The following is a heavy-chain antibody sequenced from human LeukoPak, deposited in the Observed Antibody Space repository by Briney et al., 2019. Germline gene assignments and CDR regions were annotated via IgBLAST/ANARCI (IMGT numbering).Heavy chain of an antibody. D-gene: IGHD6-6*01. CDR2: INHSGST. CDR1: GGSFSGYY. J-gene: IGHJ4*02. CDR3: ARRGSSSPVDY. V-gene: IGHV4-34*01. Sequence: SETLSLTCAVYGGSFSGYYWSWIRQPPGKGLEWIGEINHSGSTNYNPSLKSRVTISVDTSKNQFSLKLSSVTAADTAVYYCARRGSSSPVDYWGQGTLVTVSS.